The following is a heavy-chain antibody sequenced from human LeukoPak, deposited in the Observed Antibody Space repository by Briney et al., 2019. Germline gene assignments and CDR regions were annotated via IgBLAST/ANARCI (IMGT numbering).Heavy chain of an antibody. V-gene: IGHV3-23*01. J-gene: IGHJ1*01. CDR3: AKEEGSWYGYFHH. D-gene: IGHD6-13*01. CDR1: GFTFADYG. CDR2: ISESGVST. Sequence: GGSLRLSCAASGFTFADYGMSWVRQAPGKGLEWVSSISESGVSTYYGESVKGRFTISRDNPRNIVYLQMNGLRADDTAVYYCAKEEGSWYGYFHHWGQGTVVTVSS.